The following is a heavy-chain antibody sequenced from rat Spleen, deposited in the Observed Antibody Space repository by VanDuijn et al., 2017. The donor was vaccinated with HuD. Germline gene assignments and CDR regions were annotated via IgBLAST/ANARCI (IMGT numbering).Heavy chain of an antibody. CDR3: ARRSYGSYFDY. J-gene: IGHJ2*01. CDR2: ISYDGSST. V-gene: IGHV5-29*01. D-gene: IGHD1-7*01. CDR1: GFTFSDYY. Sequence: EVQLVESDGGLVQPGRSLKLSCAASGFTFSDYYMAWVRQAPTKGLEWVATISYDGSSTYYRDSVKGRFTISRDNAKSTLYLQMDSLRSEDTATYYCARRSYGSYFDYWGQGVMVTVSS.